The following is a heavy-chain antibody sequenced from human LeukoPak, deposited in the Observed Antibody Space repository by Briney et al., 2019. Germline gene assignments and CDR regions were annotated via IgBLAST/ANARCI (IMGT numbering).Heavy chain of an antibody. J-gene: IGHJ4*02. Sequence: SETLSLTCAVYGGSFSGYYWSWIRQPPGKGLEWIGEINHSGSTNYNPSLKSRVTISVDTSKNQFSLKLSSVTAADTAVYYCARGQYQLLLDYWGQGTLVTVSS. D-gene: IGHD2-2*01. CDR3: ARGQYQLLLDY. CDR1: GGSFSGYY. V-gene: IGHV4-34*01. CDR2: INHSGST.